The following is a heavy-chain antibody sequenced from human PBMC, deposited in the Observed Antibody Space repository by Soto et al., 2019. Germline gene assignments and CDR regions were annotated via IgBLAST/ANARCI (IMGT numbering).Heavy chain of an antibody. J-gene: IGHJ5*02. D-gene: IGHD6-19*01. CDR1: GFTFHSYS. V-gene: IGHV3-48*02. CDR3: ARPSSGWENGFDP. CDR2: ISSSSTTK. Sequence: EVQLVESGGGLVQPGGSLRLSCAASGFTFHSYSMHWVRQAPGKGLEWVSYISSSSTTKYYSDSVKGRFTISRDNAKNALYLQMNSPRDDDTAVYYCARPSSGWENGFDPGGQGTRVTVSS.